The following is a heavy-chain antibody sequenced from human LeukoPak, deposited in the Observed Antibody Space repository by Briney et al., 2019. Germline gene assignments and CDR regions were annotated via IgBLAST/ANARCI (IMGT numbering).Heavy chain of an antibody. V-gene: IGHV4-4*07. CDR3: AREWGYCSGGSCYAIDP. Sequence: PSETLSLTCTVSGGSISSYYWSWIRQPAGKGLEWIGRIYTSGSTNYNPSLKSRVTMSVDTSKNQFSLKLSSVTAADTAVYYCAREWGYCSGGSCYAIDPWGQGTLVTVSS. D-gene: IGHD2-15*01. CDR1: GGSISSYY. CDR2: IYTSGST. J-gene: IGHJ5*02.